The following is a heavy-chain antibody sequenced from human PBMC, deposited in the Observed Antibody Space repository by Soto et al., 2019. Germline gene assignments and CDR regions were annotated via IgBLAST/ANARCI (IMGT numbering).Heavy chain of an antibody. Sequence: GGSLRLSCAASGFTFSSYGMHWVRQAPGKGLEWVAVIWYDGSNKYYADSVKGRFTISRDNSKNTLYLQMNSLRAEDTAVYYCARDVLAYCGGDCYRGGMDVWGQGTTVTVSS. J-gene: IGHJ6*02. CDR2: IWYDGSNK. CDR3: ARDVLAYCGGDCYRGGMDV. V-gene: IGHV3-33*01. CDR1: GFTFSSYG. D-gene: IGHD2-21*02.